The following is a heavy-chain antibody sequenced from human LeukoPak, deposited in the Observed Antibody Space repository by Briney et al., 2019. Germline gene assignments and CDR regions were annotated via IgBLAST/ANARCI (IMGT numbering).Heavy chain of an antibody. D-gene: IGHD1-1*01. J-gene: IGHJ4*02. CDR2: VKSKNDGGST. CDR3: VGRPWNSDY. Sequence: GSLRLSCAASGFTFSHTWISWVRQAPGKGLEWVGRVKSKNDGGSTDYAAPVKGRFFISRDDSRGTLSLEMNSLKIEDTAVYFCVGRPWNSDYWGQGTLVTVSS. CDR1: GFTFSHTW. V-gene: IGHV3-15*01.